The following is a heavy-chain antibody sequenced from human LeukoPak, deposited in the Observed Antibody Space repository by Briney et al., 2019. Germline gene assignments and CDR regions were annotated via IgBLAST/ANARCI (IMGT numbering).Heavy chain of an antibody. J-gene: IGHJ6*02. Sequence: GGSLRLSCAASGFTFSSYAMSWVRQAPGKGLEWVSAISGSGGSTYYGDSVKGRFTISRDNSKNTVFLQMNSVRAEDTAVYYCARSYSNHLFGMDVWGQGTTVTVSS. CDR2: ISGSGGST. D-gene: IGHD4-11*01. CDR3: ARSYSNHLFGMDV. CDR1: GFTFSSYA. V-gene: IGHV3-23*01.